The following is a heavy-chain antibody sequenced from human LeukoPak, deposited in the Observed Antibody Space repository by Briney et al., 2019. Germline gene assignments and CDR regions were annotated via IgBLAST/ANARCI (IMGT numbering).Heavy chain of an antibody. CDR2: INWNGGST. V-gene: IGHV3-20*04. Sequence: GGSLRLSCAASGFTFDDYGMSWVRQAPGKGLEWVSGINWNGGSTGYADSVKGRFTISRDNAKNSLYLQMNSLRAEDTAVYYCARGEPSTVTMTIWGQGTLVTVSS. J-gene: IGHJ4*02. CDR1: GFTFDDYG. D-gene: IGHD4-17*01. CDR3: ARGEPSTVTMTI.